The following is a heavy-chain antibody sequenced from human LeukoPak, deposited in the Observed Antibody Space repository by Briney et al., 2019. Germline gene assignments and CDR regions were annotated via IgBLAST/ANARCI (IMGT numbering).Heavy chain of an antibody. CDR2: ISTNGGGT. CDR1: GFTFSTYA. CDR3: ARYCSGVSCYSGFDP. V-gene: IGHV3-64*01. D-gene: IGHD2-15*01. Sequence: PGGSLRLSCAASGFTFSTYAMHWVRQTPGKGLEYVSAISTNGGGTYYANSVKGRFTISRDNSKNTLYLQMGSLRAEDMAVYYCARYCSGVSCYSGFDPWGQGTLVTVSS. J-gene: IGHJ5*02.